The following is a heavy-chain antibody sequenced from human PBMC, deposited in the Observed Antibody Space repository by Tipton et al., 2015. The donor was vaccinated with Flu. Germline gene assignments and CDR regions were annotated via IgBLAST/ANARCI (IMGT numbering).Heavy chain of an antibody. CDR3: ARGLLWFGELRNYYYYYYMDV. Sequence: TLSLTCAVYGGSFSGYYWSWIRQPPGKGLEWIGEINHSGSTNYNPSLKSRVTISVDTSKNQFSLKLSSVTAADTAVYYCARGLLWFGELRNYYYYYYMDVWGKGTTVTVSS. CDR1: GGSFSGYY. D-gene: IGHD3-10*01. CDR2: INHSGST. V-gene: IGHV4-34*01. J-gene: IGHJ6*03.